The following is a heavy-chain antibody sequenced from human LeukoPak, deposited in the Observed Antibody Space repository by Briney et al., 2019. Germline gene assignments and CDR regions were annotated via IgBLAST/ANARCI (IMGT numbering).Heavy chain of an antibody. D-gene: IGHD3-9*01. CDR3: AREGGDYDILTGYYSS. CDR1: GFTFSSYW. V-gene: IGHV3-74*01. CDR2: INSDGSST. J-gene: IGHJ4*02. Sequence: PGESLRLSCAASGFTFSSYWMHWVRQAPGKGLVWVSRINSDGSSTSYADSVKGRFTISRDNAKNTLYLQMNSLRAEDTAVYYCAREGGDYDILTGYYSSWGQGTLVTVSS.